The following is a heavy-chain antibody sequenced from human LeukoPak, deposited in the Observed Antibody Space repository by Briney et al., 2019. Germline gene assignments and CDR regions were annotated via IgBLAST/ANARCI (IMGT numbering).Heavy chain of an antibody. Sequence: PGGSLRLSCAASEFTFSNYAMNWVRQAPGKGLEWVSGISGGGGSTYYADSVKGRFTISRDNSKNTLYLQMDSLRAEDTALYYCAKGSGINHYHWIDPWGQGTLVTVSP. V-gene: IGHV3-23*01. CDR1: EFTFSNYA. CDR2: ISGGGGST. J-gene: IGHJ5*02. CDR3: AKGSGINHYHWIDP. D-gene: IGHD1-14*01.